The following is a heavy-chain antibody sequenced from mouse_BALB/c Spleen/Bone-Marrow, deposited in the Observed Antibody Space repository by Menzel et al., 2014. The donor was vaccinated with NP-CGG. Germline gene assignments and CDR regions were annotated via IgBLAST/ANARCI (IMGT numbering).Heavy chain of an antibody. CDR2: ITPSTGYI. V-gene: IGHV1-7*01. Sequence: QVQLQQSGAELAKPGPAVKMACKSSAYTFTSYCMHWIKHRPGRGLEWIGYITPSTGYIEYNQKFKDKATLTADKSSSTEYMQQSSLTSEDSAVYYCARPRFAYCGQGTLVTVSA. CDR1: AYTFTSYC. CDR3: ARPRFAY. J-gene: IGHJ3*01.